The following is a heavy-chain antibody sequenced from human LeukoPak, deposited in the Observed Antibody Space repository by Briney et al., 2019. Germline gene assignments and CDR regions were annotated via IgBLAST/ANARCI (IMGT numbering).Heavy chain of an antibody. CDR2: MNPQTGKT. CDR3: ARANWFDP. J-gene: IGHJ5*02. CDR1: GFTFTSYD. V-gene: IGHV1-8*01. Sequence: GASVKVSCKASGFTFTSYDINWVRQAAGQGLEWVGWMNPQTGKTGYAQKFQGRVTMTMNTSTSIVYMELSSLRSEDTAIYYCARANWFDPWGQGTLVTVSS.